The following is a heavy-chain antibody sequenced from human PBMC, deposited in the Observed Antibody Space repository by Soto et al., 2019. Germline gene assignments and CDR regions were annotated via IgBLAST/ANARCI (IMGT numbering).Heavy chain of an antibody. CDR3: AKGGAQQHLSLAYFDC. V-gene: IGHV3-30*18. CDR2: ISYDGSDK. D-gene: IGHD6-13*01. CDR1: GFTFSSYG. J-gene: IGHJ4*02. Sequence: QVQLVESGGGVVQPGRSLRLSCAASGFTFSSYGMHWVRQAPGKGLEWVAVISYDGSDKYYADSVKGRFTIPRDNSKNPLYLQMNSLRPEDTAFYYCAKGGAQQHLSLAYFDCWGQGTLVSVSS.